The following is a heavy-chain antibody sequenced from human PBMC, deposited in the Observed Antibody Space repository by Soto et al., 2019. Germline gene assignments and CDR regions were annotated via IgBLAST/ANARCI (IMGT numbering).Heavy chain of an antibody. V-gene: IGHV3-48*01. Sequence: EVQLVESGGGLVQPGGSLRLSCAASGFTFSSYSMNWVRQAPGKGLEWVSYISSSSSTIYYADSVKGRFTISRDNAKNSLYLQMNNLRVEDTAVYYCARDFGDIVVVPAADSEGYYYYYGMDVWGQGTTVTVSS. CDR3: ARDFGDIVVVPAADSEGYYYYYGMDV. CDR1: GFTFSSYS. CDR2: ISSSSSTI. J-gene: IGHJ6*02. D-gene: IGHD2-2*01.